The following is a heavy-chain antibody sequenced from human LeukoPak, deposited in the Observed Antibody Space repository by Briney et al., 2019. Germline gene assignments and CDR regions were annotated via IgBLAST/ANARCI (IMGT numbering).Heavy chain of an antibody. CDR1: GFTFRSYG. V-gene: IGHV3-33*06. Sequence: PGRSLRLSCAASGFTFRSYGMHWVRQAPGKGLQWVAVIWYDGSNKYYADSVKGRFTISRDNSKNTLSLQMNSLRAEDTALYYCAKLGCTGTFCYANYWGQGTLVTVSS. CDR2: IWYDGSNK. D-gene: IGHD2-2*01. CDR3: AKLGCTGTFCYANY. J-gene: IGHJ4*02.